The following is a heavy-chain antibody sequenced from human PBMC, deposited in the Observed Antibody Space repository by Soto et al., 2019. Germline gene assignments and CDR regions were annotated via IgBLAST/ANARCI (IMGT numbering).Heavy chain of an antibody. D-gene: IGHD2-21*02. V-gene: IGHV3-23*01. CDR2: IGASGDIT. Sequence: LRLSCAASGFSFTNFAMSWVRQAPGKGLEWVAGIGASGDITWYADSVKGRLSISRDNSKNTLYLQLNSLRFEDTAVYYCAKDDFTERGDDYFDYWGPGTPVTVSS. J-gene: IGHJ4*02. CDR3: AKDDFTERGDDYFDY. CDR1: GFSFTNFA.